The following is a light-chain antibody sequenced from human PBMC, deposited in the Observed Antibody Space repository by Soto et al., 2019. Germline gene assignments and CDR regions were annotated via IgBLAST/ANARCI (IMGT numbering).Light chain of an antibody. Sequence: VLTQSPGTLSLSPGERATLSCRASQSVSNNYLAWYQQKPGQAPRLLIYGASSRAPGIPARFSGSGSGTDFTLTISSLEPEDFAVYYCQQYGSSPPITFGQGTRLEIK. V-gene: IGKV3-20*01. J-gene: IGKJ5*01. CDR3: QQYGSSPPIT. CDR2: GAS. CDR1: QSVSNNY.